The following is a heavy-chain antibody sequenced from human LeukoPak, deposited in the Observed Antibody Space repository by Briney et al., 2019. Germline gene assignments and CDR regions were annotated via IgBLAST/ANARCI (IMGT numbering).Heavy chain of an antibody. CDR3: ARTGTDLYYYYGMDV. D-gene: IGHD1-1*01. V-gene: IGHV3-48*01. J-gene: IGHJ6*02. CDR1: GFTFSSYS. CDR2: ISSSSSTI. Sequence: PGGSLRLSCAASGFTFSSYSMNWVRQAPGKGLEWVSYISSSSSTIYYADSVKGRFTISRDNAKNSLYLRMNSLRAEDTAVYYCARTGTDLYYYYGMDVWGQGTTVTVSS.